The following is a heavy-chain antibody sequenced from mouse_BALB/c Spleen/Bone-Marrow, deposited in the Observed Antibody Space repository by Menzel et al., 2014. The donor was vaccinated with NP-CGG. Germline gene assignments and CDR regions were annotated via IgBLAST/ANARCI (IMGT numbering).Heavy chain of an antibody. Sequence: VQLQESGAELVRPGVSVKISCKGSGYTLTDYAMHWVKQSHAKSLEWIGVISTYYGDASYNQKFKGKATMTVGKSSSTAYMELARLTSEDSAIYYCARWRYYGSSYVSYYAMDYWGQGTSVTVSS. J-gene: IGHJ4*01. D-gene: IGHD1-1*01. CDR2: ISTYYGDA. V-gene: IGHV1S137*01. CDR3: ARWRYYGSSYVSYYAMDY. CDR1: GYTLTDYA.